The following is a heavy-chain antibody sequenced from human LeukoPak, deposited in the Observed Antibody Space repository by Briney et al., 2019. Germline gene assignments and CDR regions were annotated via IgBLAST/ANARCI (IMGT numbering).Heavy chain of an antibody. D-gene: IGHD3-22*01. CDR3: ARDKWDDSSGYRFDY. J-gene: IGHJ4*02. V-gene: IGHV4-31*03. CDR2: IYYSGST. Sequence: SETLSLTCTVSGGSISSGGYYWCWIRQHPGKGLEWIGYIYYSGSTYYNPSLKSRVTISVDTSKNQFSLKLSSVTAADTAVYYCARDKWDDSSGYRFDYWGQGTLVTVSS. CDR1: GGSISSGGYY.